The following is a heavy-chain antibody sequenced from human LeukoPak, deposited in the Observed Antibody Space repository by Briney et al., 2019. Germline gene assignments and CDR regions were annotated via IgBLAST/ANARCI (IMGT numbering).Heavy chain of an antibody. Sequence: ASVKVSCKTSGYTFTNFYLHWVRQAPGQGLEWMGWINPNSLGTKIAQKFQGRLTLTGDSSISTAYMDLGSLKSDDTAVYYCASYGALAAMVTTIYWGQGTLVTVSS. CDR3: ASYGALAAMVTTIY. D-gene: IGHD5-18*01. J-gene: IGHJ4*02. CDR2: INPNSLGT. V-gene: IGHV1-2*02. CDR1: GYTFTNFY.